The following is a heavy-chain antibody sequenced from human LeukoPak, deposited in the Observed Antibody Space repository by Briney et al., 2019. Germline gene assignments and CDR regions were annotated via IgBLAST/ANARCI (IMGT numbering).Heavy chain of an antibody. CDR1: GFTFSSYA. CDR2: ISSNGGST. D-gene: IGHD1-26*01. J-gene: IGHJ4*02. CDR3: ARGGHRGAKLGVDY. V-gene: IGHV3-64*01. Sequence: GGSLRLSCAASGFTFSSYAMHWVRQAPGKGLEYVSAISSNGGSTYYANSVKGRFTISRDNSKNTLYLQMGSLRAEDMAVYYCARGGHRGAKLGVDYWGQGTLVTVSS.